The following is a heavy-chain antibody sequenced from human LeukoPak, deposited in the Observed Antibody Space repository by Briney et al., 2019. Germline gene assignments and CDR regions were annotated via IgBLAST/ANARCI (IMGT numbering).Heavy chain of an antibody. CDR2: IYTSGST. CDR1: GGSFSGYY. Sequence: SETLSLTCAVYGGSFSGYYWSWIRQPPGKVLEWIGRIYTSGSTNYNPSLKSRVTISVDTSKNQFSLKLSSVTAADTAVYYCARVRGDGYILDYWGQGTLVTVSS. V-gene: IGHV4-59*10. J-gene: IGHJ4*02. D-gene: IGHD5-24*01. CDR3: ARVRGDGYILDY.